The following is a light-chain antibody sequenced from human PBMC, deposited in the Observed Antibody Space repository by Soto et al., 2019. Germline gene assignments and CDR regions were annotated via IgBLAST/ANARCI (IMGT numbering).Light chain of an antibody. Sequence: SYELTQPPSVSVSPGQTASITCSGDKLGGKYASWYQQRPGQSPVLVIYQNFRRPSGIPERFSGSISGNIATLTISGTQPMEEADYYCQAWDIHAAYVVFGGGTKLTVL. CDR3: QAWDIHAAYVV. J-gene: IGLJ2*01. V-gene: IGLV3-1*01. CDR1: KLGGKY. CDR2: QNF.